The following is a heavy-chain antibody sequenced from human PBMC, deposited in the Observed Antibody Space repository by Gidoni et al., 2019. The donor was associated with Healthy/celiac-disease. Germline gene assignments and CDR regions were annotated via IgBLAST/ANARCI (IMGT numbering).Heavy chain of an antibody. CDR3: ARDGVYCSGGSCYPDAFDI. CDR1: GGSISSYY. D-gene: IGHD2-15*01. Sequence: QVQLQESGPGLVKPSETLSLTCTVSGGSISSYYWSWIRQPPGKGLEWIGYIYYSGSTNYNPSLKSRVTISVDTSKNQFSLKLSSVTAADTAVYYCARDGVYCSGGSCYPDAFDIWGQGTMVTVSS. CDR2: IYYSGST. V-gene: IGHV4-59*01. J-gene: IGHJ3*02.